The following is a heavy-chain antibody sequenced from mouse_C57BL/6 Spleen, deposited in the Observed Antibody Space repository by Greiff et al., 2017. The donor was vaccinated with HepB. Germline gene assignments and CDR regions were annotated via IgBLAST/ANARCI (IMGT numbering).Heavy chain of an antibody. CDR1: GYTFTSYW. CDR2: IYPGSGST. Sequence: QVQLQQPRAELVKPGASVKMSCKASGYTFTSYWITWVKQRPGQGLEWIGDIYPGSGSTNYNEKFKSKATLTVDTSSSTAYMQLSSLTSEDSAVYYCARYDGYYVPYAMDYWGQGTSVTVSS. D-gene: IGHD2-3*01. CDR3: ARYDGYYVPYAMDY. J-gene: IGHJ4*01. V-gene: IGHV1-55*01.